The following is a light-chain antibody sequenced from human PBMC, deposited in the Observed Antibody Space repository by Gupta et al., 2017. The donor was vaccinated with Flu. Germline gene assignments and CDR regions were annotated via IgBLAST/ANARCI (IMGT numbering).Light chain of an antibody. CDR2: GKN. Sequence: QGDSRRSYYASWYQQKPGQAPVLVIYGKNNRPSGIPDRFSGSSSGNTASLTITGAQAEDEADYYCNSRDSSGDHLVFGTGTKVTVL. CDR3: NSRDSSGDHLV. CDR1: SRRSYY. V-gene: IGLV3-19*01. J-gene: IGLJ1*01.